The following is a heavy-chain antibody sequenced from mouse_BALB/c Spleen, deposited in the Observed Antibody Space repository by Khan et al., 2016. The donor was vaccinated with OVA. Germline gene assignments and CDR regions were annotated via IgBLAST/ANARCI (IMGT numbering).Heavy chain of an antibody. CDR2: IWSGGST. D-gene: IGHD1-1*01. Sequence: QVQLKESGPGLVQPSQSLSITCTVSDFSLTNYGVHWVRQSPGQGLEWLGVIWSGGSTDYNVAFISRLSITKDNSKSQVFFKMNSLQVDDTAIYYCARRDYGSSYGFAYWGQWTLVTVSA. V-gene: IGHV2-4*02. CDR3: ARRDYGSSYGFAY. CDR1: DFSLTNYG. J-gene: IGHJ3*01.